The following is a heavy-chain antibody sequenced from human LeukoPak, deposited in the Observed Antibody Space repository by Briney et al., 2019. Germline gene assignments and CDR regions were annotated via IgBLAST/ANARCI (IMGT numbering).Heavy chain of an antibody. CDR2: INHSGST. CDR1: GASISSSSYY. J-gene: IGHJ4*02. V-gene: IGHV4-39*07. CDR3: ARGSPGVAALTFDY. Sequence: SETLSLTCTVSGASISSSSYYWGWIRQPPGKGLEWIGEINHSGSTNYNPSLKSRVTMSVDTSKNQFSLRLSSVTAADTAVYYCARGSPGVAALTFDYWGQGTLVTVSS. D-gene: IGHD4/OR15-4a*01.